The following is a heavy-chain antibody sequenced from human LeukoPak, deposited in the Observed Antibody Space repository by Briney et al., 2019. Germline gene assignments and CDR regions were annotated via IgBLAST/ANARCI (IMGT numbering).Heavy chain of an antibody. CDR3: AKDRTYYDYVWGSYRYIFDY. CDR1: GFTFSSYG. Sequence: GGSLRLSCAASGFTFSSYGMSWVRQAPGKGLEWVSAISGSGGSTYYADSVKGRFTISRDNSKNTLYLQMNSLRAEDTAVYYCAKDRTYYDYVWGSYRYIFDYWGQGTLVTVSS. CDR2: ISGSGGST. D-gene: IGHD3-16*02. J-gene: IGHJ4*02. V-gene: IGHV3-23*01.